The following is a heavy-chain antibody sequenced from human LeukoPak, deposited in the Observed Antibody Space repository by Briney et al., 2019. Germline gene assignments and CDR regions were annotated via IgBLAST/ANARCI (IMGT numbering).Heavy chain of an antibody. CDR3: AREYYDYYGSGSKDY. CDR2: ISSSGSTI. V-gene: IGHV3-48*03. D-gene: IGHD3-10*01. J-gene: IGHJ4*02. CDR1: GFIFSSYE. Sequence: GGSLRLSCAASGFIFSSYEMNWVRQAPGKGLEWVSYISSSGSTIYYADSVKGRFTISRDNAKNSLYLQMNSLRAEDTAVYYCAREYYDYYGSGSKDYWGQGTLVTVSS.